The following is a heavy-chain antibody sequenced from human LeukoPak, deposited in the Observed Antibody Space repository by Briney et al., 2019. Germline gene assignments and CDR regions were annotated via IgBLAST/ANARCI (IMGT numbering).Heavy chain of an antibody. CDR3: ARDYDFWSGFLGFDY. Sequence: SETLSLTCTVSGYSISSGYYWGWIRPPPGKGLEWIGSIYHSGSTYYNPSLKSRVTISVDTSKNQFSLKLSSVTAADTAVYYCARDYDFWSGFLGFDYWGQGTLVTVSS. D-gene: IGHD3-3*01. CDR1: GYSISSGYY. CDR2: IYHSGST. J-gene: IGHJ4*02. V-gene: IGHV4-38-2*02.